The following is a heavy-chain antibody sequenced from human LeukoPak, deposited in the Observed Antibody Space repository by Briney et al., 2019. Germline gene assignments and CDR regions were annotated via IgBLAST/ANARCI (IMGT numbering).Heavy chain of an antibody. Sequence: ASVKVSCKASGYTFTGYYMHWVRQAPGQGLGWMGWINPNSGGTNYAQKFQGRVTMTRDTSISTAYMELSRLRSDDTAVYYCARGPQSPYCTGGVCWAPWLFDYWGQGTLVTVSS. D-gene: IGHD2-8*02. CDR2: INPNSGGT. J-gene: IGHJ4*02. CDR1: GYTFTGYY. CDR3: ARGPQSPYCTGGVCWAPWLFDY. V-gene: IGHV1-2*02.